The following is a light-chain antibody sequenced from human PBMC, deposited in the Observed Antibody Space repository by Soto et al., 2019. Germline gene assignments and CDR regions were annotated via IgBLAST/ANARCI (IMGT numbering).Light chain of an antibody. CDR1: PSVSSN. V-gene: IGKV3-15*01. J-gene: IGKJ1*01. CDR2: GAS. Sequence: IVVTRSPPILSVSTGERATLSCRASPSVSSNLAWYQQKPGQAPRLLIYGASTRATGIPARFSGSGSGTEFTLTISSQQSEDFAVYYCQQYNNWPLSFGQRTKVDLK. CDR3: QQYNNWPLS.